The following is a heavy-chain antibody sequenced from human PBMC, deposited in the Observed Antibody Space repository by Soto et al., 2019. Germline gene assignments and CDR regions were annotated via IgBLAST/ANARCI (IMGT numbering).Heavy chain of an antibody. Sequence: GGSLRLSCAASGFTFSGSAMHWVRQASGKGLEWVGRIRSKANSYATAYAASVKGRFTISRDDSKNTAYLQMNSLKTEDTAVYYCTRHVEEEDFWSGYSDYWGQGTLVTVSS. CDR2: IRSKANSYAT. D-gene: IGHD3-3*01. CDR1: GFTFSGSA. J-gene: IGHJ4*02. V-gene: IGHV3-73*01. CDR3: TRHVEEEDFWSGYSDY.